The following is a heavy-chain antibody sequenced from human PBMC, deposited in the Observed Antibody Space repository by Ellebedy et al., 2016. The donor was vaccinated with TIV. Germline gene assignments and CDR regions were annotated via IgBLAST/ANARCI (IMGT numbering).Heavy chain of an antibody. J-gene: IGHJ5*02. D-gene: IGHD6-19*01. V-gene: IGHV3-7*01. CDR1: GFTFSDYS. CDR2: IKQAGSEK. CDR3: ARDVWGGGWA. Sequence: GESLKISCAASGFTFSDYSMNWVRQAPGKGLEWVANIKQAGSEKYYVDSVKVRSNISRDNAKNSVYLQLSSLGPEDTAVYYCARDVWGGGWAWGQGTPVTVSS.